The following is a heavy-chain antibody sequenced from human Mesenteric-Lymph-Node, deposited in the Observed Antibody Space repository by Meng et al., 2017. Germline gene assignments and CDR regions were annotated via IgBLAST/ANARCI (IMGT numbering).Heavy chain of an antibody. CDR1: TGSITSYY. V-gene: IGHV4-34*01. CDR2: IHHAGRI. CDR3: ARGSASGYYPIDE. D-gene: IGHD5-18*01. Sequence: GSLRLSCVVDTGSITSYYWTWIRQPPGKGLEWIGEIHHAGRITYNPSLKSRVTISIDTSKSQFSLSLTSLNAADTAVYYCARGSASGYYPIDEWDQGTQVTVSS. J-gene: IGHJ4*02.